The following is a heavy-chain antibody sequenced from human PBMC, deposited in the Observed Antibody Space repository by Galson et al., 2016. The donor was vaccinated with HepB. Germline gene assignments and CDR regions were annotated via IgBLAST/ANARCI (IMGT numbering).Heavy chain of an antibody. CDR2: ISAYNGNT. J-gene: IGHJ4*02. V-gene: IGHV1-18*01. CDR3: ARDSGQITWKQRWLLKETLDC. CDR1: GYTFTTYG. Sequence: SVKVSCKASGYTFTTYGISWVRQAPGQGLEWMGRISAYNGNTNYAQKLQGRVTMTTDTSTSTAYMELRRLRSDDTAVYYCARDSGQITWKQRWLLKETLDCWGEATLVTVSS. D-gene: IGHD5-18*01.